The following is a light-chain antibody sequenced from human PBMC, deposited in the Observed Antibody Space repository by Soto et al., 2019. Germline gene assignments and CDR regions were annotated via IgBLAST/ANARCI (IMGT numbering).Light chain of an antibody. CDR3: SSYTSTYIWV. CDR1: SSDIGSHNF. CDR2: GVS. Sequence: QSALTQPASVSGSPGQSITISCTGTSSDIGSHNFVSWHQQHPRKAPKFIIYGVSNRPSGVSNRFSGSKSGNTASLTISGLHVDDEADYYCSSYTSTYIWVFVGGTKLTVL. V-gene: IGLV2-14*01. J-gene: IGLJ3*02.